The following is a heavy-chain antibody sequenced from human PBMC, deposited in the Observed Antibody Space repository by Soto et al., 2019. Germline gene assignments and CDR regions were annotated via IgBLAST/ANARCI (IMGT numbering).Heavy chain of an antibody. D-gene: IGHD2-2*01. CDR1: GFTFSSSW. Sequence: ESGGGLVQPGGSLRLSCAASGFTFSSSWMGWVRQAPGRGLEWVASMKQDGTEIYYGDSVKGRFTISRDNTLNSLYLQMNGLRDDDTAVYFCTKDAAYDYADYWGQGTLVTVSS. CDR3: TKDAAYDYADY. J-gene: IGHJ4*02. CDR2: MKQDGTEI. V-gene: IGHV3-7*01.